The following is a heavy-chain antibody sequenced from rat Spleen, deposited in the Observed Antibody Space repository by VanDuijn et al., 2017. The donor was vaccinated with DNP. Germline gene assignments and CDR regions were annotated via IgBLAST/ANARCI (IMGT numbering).Heavy chain of an antibody. D-gene: IGHD1-9*01. V-gene: IGHV5-25*01. CDR3: ARQGYYGYNYYVMDA. Sequence: EVQLVESGGGLVQPGRSLKLSCAASGFIFSDFYMAWVRQAPKKGLEWVASISGGGGNTYYQDSVKGRFTISRDNAKSTLYLQMDSLRSEDTATYYCARQGYYGYNYYVMDAWGQGASVTVSS. CDR1: GFIFSDFY. J-gene: IGHJ4*01. CDR2: ISGGGGNT.